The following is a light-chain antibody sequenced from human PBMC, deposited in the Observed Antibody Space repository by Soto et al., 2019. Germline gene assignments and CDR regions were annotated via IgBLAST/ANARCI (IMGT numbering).Light chain of an antibody. CDR3: QQSYDTPPT. V-gene: IGKV1-39*01. J-gene: IGKJ1*01. CDR2: SAF. Sequence: DIQMTHSPSSLSASVGDRVTITCRASQSISTYLNWYQQRPGKAPKLLIYSAFSLQSGVPSRFSGSGSGTDFTLTISSLQPEDFATYYCQQSYDTPPTFGQGTKVDIK. CDR1: QSISTY.